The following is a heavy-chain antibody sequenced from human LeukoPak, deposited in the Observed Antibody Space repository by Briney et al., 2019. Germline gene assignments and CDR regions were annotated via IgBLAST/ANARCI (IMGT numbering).Heavy chain of an antibody. CDR3: ARLTGVVNAFDY. D-gene: IGHD5-18*01. Sequence: TGGSLRLSCAASGFTFSTYSMTWVRQAPGKGLEWVSSISSGSSDISYADSVKGRFTISRDNAKYSLYLQVNSLRAEDTAVYYCARLTGVVNAFDYWGQGTLVTVSS. V-gene: IGHV3-21*01. J-gene: IGHJ4*02. CDR1: GFTFSTYS. CDR2: ISSGSSDI.